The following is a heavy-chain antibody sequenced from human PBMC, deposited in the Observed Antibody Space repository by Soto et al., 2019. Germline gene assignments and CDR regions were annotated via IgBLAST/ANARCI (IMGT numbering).Heavy chain of an antibody. CDR1: GYTFTSYD. V-gene: IGHV1-8*01. CDR3: ARGYCSGGSCYPAWFDP. CDR2: MNPNSGNT. J-gene: IGHJ5*02. D-gene: IGHD2-15*01. Sequence: QVQLVQSGAEVKKPGASVKVSCKASGYTFTSYDINWVRQATGQGLEWMGWMNPNSGNTGYAQKFQGRVTMTRNTSISTAYMERSSLRSEDTAVYYCARGYCSGGSCYPAWFDPWGQGTLVTVSS.